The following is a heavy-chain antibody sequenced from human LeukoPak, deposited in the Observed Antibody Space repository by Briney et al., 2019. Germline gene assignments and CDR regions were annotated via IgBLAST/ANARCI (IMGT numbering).Heavy chain of an antibody. Sequence: ASVTVSCKASGYSFTGYYIHWVRQAPGQGLEWMGWISPNSGGTNYAQKFQGRVTMTRDTSISTAYMELRGLRSDDTAVYYCARDQGYRYGYGDFDYWGQGTLVTVSS. J-gene: IGHJ4*02. V-gene: IGHV1-2*02. D-gene: IGHD5-18*01. CDR2: ISPNSGGT. CDR1: GYSFTGYY. CDR3: ARDQGYRYGYGDFDY.